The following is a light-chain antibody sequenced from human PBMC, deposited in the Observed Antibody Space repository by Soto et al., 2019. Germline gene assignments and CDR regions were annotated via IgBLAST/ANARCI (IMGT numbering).Light chain of an antibody. CDR1: SSNVGGNP. CDR3: ASWDDSLNGPV. J-gene: IGLJ1*01. V-gene: IGLV1-44*01. Sequence: QSVLTQPPSASGTPGQRVTISCSGSSSNVGGNPVNWYQHVPTTAPKLLIYTNTQRPSGVPDRFSGSKSGTSASLAISGLQSEDEADYYCASWDDSLNGPVFGTGPKV. CDR2: TNT.